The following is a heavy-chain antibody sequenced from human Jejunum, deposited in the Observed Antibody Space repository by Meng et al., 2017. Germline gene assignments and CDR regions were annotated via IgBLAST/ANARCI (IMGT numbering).Heavy chain of an antibody. CDR1: GYTFSSQP. V-gene: IGHV7-4-1*02. J-gene: IGHJ4*02. CDR2: INTNTGNA. CDR3: ARHTGNLGLDY. Sequence: QVQLVQSESELKKPGASVKGSCKASGYTFSSQPLNWVRQAPGQGLEWIGWINTNTGNANYGPDFTGRFVFSLDTSVSTAYLQISSLSAEDTAVYYCARHTGNLGLDYWGQGTLVTVSS. D-gene: IGHD4-23*01.